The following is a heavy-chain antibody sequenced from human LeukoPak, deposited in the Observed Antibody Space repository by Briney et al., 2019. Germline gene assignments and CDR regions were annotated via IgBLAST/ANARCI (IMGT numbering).Heavy chain of an antibody. Sequence: SETVSLTCSVSDGSVRSYSWSWIRQPPGKGLEWIGYIHNSGTTNYKSSLKSRVIISVETTKNQFSLKLSSVTAADTAVYYCARHGGESLVATILHAFDIWGQGTMVTVSS. CDR1: DGSVRSYS. CDR3: ARHGGESLVATILHAFDI. V-gene: IGHV4-59*08. D-gene: IGHD5-24*01. J-gene: IGHJ3*02. CDR2: IHNSGTT.